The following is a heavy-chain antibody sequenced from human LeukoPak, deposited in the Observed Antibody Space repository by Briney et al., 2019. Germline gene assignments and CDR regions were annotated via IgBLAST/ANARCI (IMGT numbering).Heavy chain of an antibody. Sequence: KPSETLSLTCTVSSGSMSSYYWSWIRQPPGKGLEWIGYIHYSGSTHYNPSLKSRLTISVDTSKNQFSLKLSSVTAADTAVYYCARHGDGYDWKHWYFDLWGRGTLVTVSP. D-gene: IGHD5-24*01. CDR3: ARHGDGYDWKHWYFDL. CDR1: SGSMSSYY. CDR2: IHYSGST. V-gene: IGHV4-59*08. J-gene: IGHJ2*01.